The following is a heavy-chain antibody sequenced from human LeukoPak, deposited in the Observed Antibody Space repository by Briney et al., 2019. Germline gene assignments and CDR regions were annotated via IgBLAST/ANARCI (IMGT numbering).Heavy chain of an antibody. CDR2: IYYSGST. D-gene: IGHD3-9*01. CDR1: GGSISSSSYY. V-gene: IGHV4-39*01. Sequence: SETLSLTCTVSGGSISSSSYYWGWIRQPPGKGLEWIGSIYYSGSTYYNPSLKSRVTISVDTSKNQFSLKLSSVTAADTAVYYCARRYILTGYLNYWGQGTLVTVSS. J-gene: IGHJ4*02. CDR3: ARRYILTGYLNY.